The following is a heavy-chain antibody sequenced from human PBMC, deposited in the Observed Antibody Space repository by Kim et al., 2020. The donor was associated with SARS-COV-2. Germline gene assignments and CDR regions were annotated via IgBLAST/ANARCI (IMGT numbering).Heavy chain of an antibody. D-gene: IGHD5-18*01. Sequence: GGSLRLSCAASGFTFSRYWMHWVRQTPGKGLVWVSCINSDGSRTSYADSVKGRLTISRDNAKNTLYLQINSLRAEDTAVYYCAREPEVDTDVWVQGTLVTVSS. V-gene: IGHV3-74*01. CDR2: INSDGSRT. CDR1: GFTFSRYW. J-gene: IGHJ4*02. CDR3: AREPEVDTDV.